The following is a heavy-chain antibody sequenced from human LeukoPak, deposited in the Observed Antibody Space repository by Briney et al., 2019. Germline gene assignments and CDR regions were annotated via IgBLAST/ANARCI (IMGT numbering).Heavy chain of an antibody. CDR3: ARDLVVLDY. J-gene: IGHJ4*02. CDR2: IIPILGIA. D-gene: IGHD2-2*01. Sequence: SVKVSCKASGGTFSSYTISWVRQAPGQGLEWMGRIIPILGIANYAKKYQGRVTITADKSTSTAYMELSSLRSEDTAVYYCARDLVVLDYWGQGTLVTLSS. V-gene: IGHV1-69*04. CDR1: GGTFSSYT.